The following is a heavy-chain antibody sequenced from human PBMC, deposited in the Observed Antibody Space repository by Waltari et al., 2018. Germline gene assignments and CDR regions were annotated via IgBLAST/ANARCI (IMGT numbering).Heavy chain of an antibody. CDR1: GFNPSSYS. CDR3: ATGGWGFYLDN. J-gene: IGHJ4*02. D-gene: IGHD7-27*01. CDR2: ISSTGTYT. V-gene: IGHV3-21*01. Sequence: EVQLVESGGGLVKPGGSLTLSCAASGFNPSSYSMNWVRQALGQGLEWISSISSTGTYTHYADSVKGRFTISRDNAKNSLYLQMNSLRAEDTGVYWCATGGWGFYLDNWGQGTLVTFSS.